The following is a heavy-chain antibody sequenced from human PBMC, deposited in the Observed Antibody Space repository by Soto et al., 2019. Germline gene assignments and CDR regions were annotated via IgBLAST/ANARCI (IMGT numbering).Heavy chain of an antibody. V-gene: IGHV3-7*03. CDR1: GFTFNSYW. CDR3: ARPRYDTGGFYYLVY. Sequence: GGSLRLSYAASGFTFNSYWMSWVRQAPGKGLEWMANIKQDGSEKYYVDSVKGRFTISRDNAKNSLYLQMNSLRAEDTAVYYCARPRYDTGGFYYLVYWGQGTLVTVSS. J-gene: IGHJ4*02. D-gene: IGHD3-22*01. CDR2: IKQDGSEK.